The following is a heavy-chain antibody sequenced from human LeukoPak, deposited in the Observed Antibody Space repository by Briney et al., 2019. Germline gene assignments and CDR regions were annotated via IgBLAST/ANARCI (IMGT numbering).Heavy chain of an antibody. CDR2: INPNSGGT. D-gene: IGHD2-21*02. CDR3: ARECGGDCSIDY. J-gene: IGHJ4*02. Sequence: ASVKVSCXASGYTFTDYYMHWVRQARGQGLEWMARINPNSGGTNYAQKFQGRVTMTRDTSISTAYMELSRLRSDDTAVYYCARECGGDCSIDYWGQGTLVTVSS. CDR1: GYTFTDYY. V-gene: IGHV1-2*06.